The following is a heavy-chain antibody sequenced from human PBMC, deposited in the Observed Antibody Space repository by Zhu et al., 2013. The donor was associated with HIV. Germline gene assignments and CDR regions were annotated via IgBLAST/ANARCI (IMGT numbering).Heavy chain of an antibody. J-gene: IGHJ4*02. Sequence: QVQLVQSGAEVKKPGASVKISCKGSGYSFSNYDITWVRQAPGQGPEWMGWISPYKGDTDYAQKFQGRVTMTTDTSTTTAYLELRSLRSDDTAVYYCARGPYYDSSGYYHASLVYFHFWGQGTLVTVSS. D-gene: IGHD3-22*01. V-gene: IGHV1-18*01. CDR2: ISPYKGDT. CDR1: GYSFSNYD. CDR3: ARGPYYDSSGYYHASLVYFHF.